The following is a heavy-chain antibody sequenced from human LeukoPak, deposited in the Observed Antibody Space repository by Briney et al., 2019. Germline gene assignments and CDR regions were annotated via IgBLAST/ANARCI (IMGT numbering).Heavy chain of an antibody. CDR3: ARVRGGWYFYYYYMDV. Sequence: ASVKVSCKASGYTFTSYGISWVRQAPGQGLEWMGWISAYNGNTNYAQKLQGRVTMTTDTSTSTAYMELRSLRSDDTAVFYCARVRGGWYFYYYYMDVWGKGTTVTVS. CDR1: GYTFTSYG. D-gene: IGHD6-19*01. CDR2: ISAYNGNT. J-gene: IGHJ6*03. V-gene: IGHV1-18*01.